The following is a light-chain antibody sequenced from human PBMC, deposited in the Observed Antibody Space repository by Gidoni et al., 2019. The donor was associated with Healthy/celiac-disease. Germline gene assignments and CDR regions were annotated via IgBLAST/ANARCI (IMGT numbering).Light chain of an antibody. CDR2: DAS. CDR3: QQYYNLPRT. J-gene: IGKJ2*01. Sequence: DIQTTQSPPSLSASVGDRVTITCPASQDISNYLNWYQQKPGKAPKLLIYDASNLETGVPSRFSGSGSGTDFTFTISSLQPEDIATYYCQQYYNLPRTFGQGTKLEIK. V-gene: IGKV1-33*01. CDR1: QDISNY.